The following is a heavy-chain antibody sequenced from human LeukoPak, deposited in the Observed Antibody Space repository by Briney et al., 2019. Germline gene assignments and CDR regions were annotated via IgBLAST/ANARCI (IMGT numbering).Heavy chain of an antibody. Sequence: PGGSLRLSCAASGFTLSNHWMTWVRQVPGRGPEWVANVNRDGSETYYLDSVKGRFTISKVNAKNSLYLQMNSLRAEDTALYHCARNNGMDVWGQGTTVIVSS. CDR3: ARNNGMDV. V-gene: IGHV3-7*03. J-gene: IGHJ6*02. CDR2: VNRDGSET. CDR1: GFTLSNHW.